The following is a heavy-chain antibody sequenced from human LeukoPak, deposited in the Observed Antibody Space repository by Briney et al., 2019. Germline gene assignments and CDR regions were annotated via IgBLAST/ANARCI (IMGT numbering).Heavy chain of an antibody. Sequence: GGSLRLSCAASGFTFSSYSMNWVRQAPGKGLEWVSAMSGSGGSTYYADSVKGRFTISRDNSKNTLHLQMNSLRAEDTAIYYCAKAISTPRPKYGMDVWGQGTTVTVSS. J-gene: IGHJ6*02. D-gene: IGHD5/OR15-5a*01. CDR2: MSGSGGST. V-gene: IGHV3-23*01. CDR1: GFTFSSYS. CDR3: AKAISTPRPKYGMDV.